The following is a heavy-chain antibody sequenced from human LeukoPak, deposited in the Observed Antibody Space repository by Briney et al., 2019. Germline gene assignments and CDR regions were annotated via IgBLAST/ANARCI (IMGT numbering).Heavy chain of an antibody. CDR3: AKDRELTGWFDP. Sequence: PGGSLRLSCAASGFTFSSYWMSWVRQAPGKGLEWVSAISGSGGSTYYADSVKGRFTISRDNPKNTLYLQMNSLRAEDTAVYYCAKDRELTGWFDPWAREPWSPSPQ. CDR2: ISGSGGST. J-gene: IGHJ5*02. CDR1: GFTFSSYW. D-gene: IGHD3-9*01. V-gene: IGHV3-23*01.